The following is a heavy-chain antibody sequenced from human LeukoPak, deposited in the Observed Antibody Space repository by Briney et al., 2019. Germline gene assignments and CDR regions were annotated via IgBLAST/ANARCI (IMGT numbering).Heavy chain of an antibody. V-gene: IGHV1-69*13. CDR2: IIPIFGTP. CDR3: AREGLGIHDFDY. CDR1: GGTFSSYA. D-gene: IGHD7-27*01. Sequence: SVKVSCKASGGTFSSYAISWVRKAPGQGLEWMGGIIPIFGTPNYAQKFQGRVTTTANESTSTPSMDLSSLRSEDTAVYYCAREGLGIHDFDYWGQGTLVTVSS. J-gene: IGHJ4*02.